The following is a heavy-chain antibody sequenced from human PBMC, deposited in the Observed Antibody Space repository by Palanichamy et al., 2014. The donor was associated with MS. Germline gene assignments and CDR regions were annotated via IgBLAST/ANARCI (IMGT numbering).Heavy chain of an antibody. V-gene: IGHV3-9*01. J-gene: IGHJ6*03. Sequence: EVQLVESGGGLVQPGRSLRLSCAASGFNFDDYAMHWVRQAPGKGLEWVSGISWSSGSIGYADSVKGRFTISRDNAKNSLFLQMNSLRAEDTALYYCAKDIGYHYYFYMDVWGKGTTVTVSS. CDR1: GFNFDDYA. CDR3: AKDIGYHYYFYMDV. CDR2: ISWSSGSI.